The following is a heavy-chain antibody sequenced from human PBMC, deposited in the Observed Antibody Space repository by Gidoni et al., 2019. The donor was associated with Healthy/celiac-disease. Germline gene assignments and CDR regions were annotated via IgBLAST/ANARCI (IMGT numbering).Heavy chain of an antibody. CDR3: ARGREGYFDY. CDR2: IKHSGST. CDR1: GGSFSGYY. J-gene: IGHJ4*02. V-gene: IGHV4-34*01. Sequence: QVQLQQWGAGLSKPSETLSLTSAVYGGSFSGYYWSWIRQPPGKGLEWIGEIKHSGSTNYNPSLKSRVTISVDTCKNQCSLKVSSVKAADTAVYDCARGREGYFDYWGQGTLVTVSS.